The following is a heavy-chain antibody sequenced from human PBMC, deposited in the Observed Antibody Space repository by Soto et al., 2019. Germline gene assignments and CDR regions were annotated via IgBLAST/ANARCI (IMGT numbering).Heavy chain of an antibody. CDR3: AREFGDKWTYEDY. V-gene: IGHV4-4*07. CDR1: GGSISSYH. D-gene: IGHD3-16*01. Sequence: SETLSLTCIVSGGSISSYHWSWIRQPAGKGLEWIGRMYSTGNTNYNPSLKSRVTVSIDTSKNQFFLRLNSVTAADSAVYYCAREFGDKWTYEDYWGQGTAVTVSS. CDR2: MYSTGNT. J-gene: IGHJ4*02.